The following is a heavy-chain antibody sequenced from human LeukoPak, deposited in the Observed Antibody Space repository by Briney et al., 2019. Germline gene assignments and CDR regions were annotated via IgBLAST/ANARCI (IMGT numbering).Heavy chain of an antibody. V-gene: IGHV1-8*01. CDR3: ARGLGTYDSSELTWPMISF. CDR2: MNPDSGDT. J-gene: IGHJ4*02. D-gene: IGHD3-22*01. Sequence: ASVKVSCKASGYTFTSYEINWVRQATGQGLEWLGWMNPDSGDTAYAQKFQGRITMTRSASISTAYMELSSLRSEDTAVYYCARGLGTYDSSELTWPMISFWGQGALVTVSS. CDR1: GYTFTSYE.